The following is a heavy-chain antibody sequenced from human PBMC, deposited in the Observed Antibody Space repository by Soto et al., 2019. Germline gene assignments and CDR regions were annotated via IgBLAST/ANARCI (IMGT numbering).Heavy chain of an antibody. CDR1: GGSISSGGYY. Sequence: QVQLQESGPGLVKPSQTLSLTCTVSGGSISSGGYYWSWIRQHPGKGLEWIGDIYYSGSTYYNPSLKSRVTISADTSKNQLSLKLSSVTAADTAVYYCASVIPILGMTGGNWFDPWGQGILVTVSS. D-gene: IGHD3-3*01. CDR3: ASVIPILGMTGGNWFDP. CDR2: IYYSGST. V-gene: IGHV4-31*03. J-gene: IGHJ5*02.